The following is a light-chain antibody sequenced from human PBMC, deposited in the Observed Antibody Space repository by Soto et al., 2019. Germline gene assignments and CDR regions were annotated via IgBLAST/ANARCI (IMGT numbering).Light chain of an antibody. CDR2: GAS. J-gene: IGKJ2*01. CDR1: QSISSR. V-gene: IGKV3-20*01. CDR3: QHYGYSLPNT. Sequence: EIVLTQSPGTLSLSPGERATLSCRASQSISSRLAWYQQKPGQAPRLLIYGASSRATDVPERCSGSRSGADLTLTISRLEPEEFAVYYCQHYGYSLPNTFGQGTKLEIK.